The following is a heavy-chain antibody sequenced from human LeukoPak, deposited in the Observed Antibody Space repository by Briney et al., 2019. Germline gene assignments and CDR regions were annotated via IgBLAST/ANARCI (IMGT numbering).Heavy chain of an antibody. J-gene: IGHJ3*02. D-gene: IGHD3-22*01. CDR1: GFTFSSYA. CDR2: ISGSGGST. V-gene: IGHV3-23*01. Sequence: GGSLSLSCAASGFTFSSYAMSWLRQAPGKGLEGVSAISGSGGSTSYADSVKGRFTISRDNSKNTLYLQMNSLRSEDTAVYYCAKESRPYYYDSSGDVFDMWGRGTMVTVSS. CDR3: AKESRPYYYDSSGDVFDM.